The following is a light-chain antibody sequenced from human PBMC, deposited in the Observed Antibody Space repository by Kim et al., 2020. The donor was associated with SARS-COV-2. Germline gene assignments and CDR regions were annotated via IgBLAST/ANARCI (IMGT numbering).Light chain of an antibody. CDR3: QQYSNWPRT. J-gene: IGKJ2*01. V-gene: IGKV3-15*01. Sequence: SVSPEERATLSCRSSQNVNYNLAWYQQKLGQPPRLLIYGASTRATAIPARFSGSGSETEFTLTITSLQSEDFAVYYCQQYSNWPRTFGQGTKLEI. CDR2: GAS. CDR1: QNVNYN.